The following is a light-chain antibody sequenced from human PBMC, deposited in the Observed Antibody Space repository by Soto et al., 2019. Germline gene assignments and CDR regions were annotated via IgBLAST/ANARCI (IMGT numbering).Light chain of an antibody. CDR1: QSVSSNY. CDR3: QHYGSSLSIT. CDR2: GAS. J-gene: IGKJ5*01. Sequence: ESVLTQSPGTLSLSPGERATLSCRASQSVSSNYLAWYQHKPVQAPRLLIYGASSRATGIPDRFSGSGSGTDVTLTISRLEPEDFAVYYCQHYGSSLSITFGQGTRLEIK. V-gene: IGKV3-20*01.